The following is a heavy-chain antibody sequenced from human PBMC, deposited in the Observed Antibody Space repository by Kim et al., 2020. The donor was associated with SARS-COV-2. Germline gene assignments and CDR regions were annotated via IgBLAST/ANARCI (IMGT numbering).Heavy chain of an antibody. J-gene: IGHJ4*02. Sequence: FQGRVTLTADKSTSTAYMELSSLRSEDTAVYYCARGGDILTGYYSYYFDYWGQGTLVTVSS. CDR3: ARGGDILTGYYSYYFDY. V-gene: IGHV1-69*04. D-gene: IGHD3-9*01.